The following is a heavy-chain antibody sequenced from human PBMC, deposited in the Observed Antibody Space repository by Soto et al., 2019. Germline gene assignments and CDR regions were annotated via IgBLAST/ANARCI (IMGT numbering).Heavy chain of an antibody. CDR3: AKDPPAADTEGSWYFDL. J-gene: IGHJ2*01. Sequence: GVLRLSCAVCGFAFRIYSMTSVRPPPGKGRELVSATSSSGGSTYYADSVKGRFNITRDNSENTLHPQMNSLRAEDTAVYYCAKDPPAADTEGSWYFDLCGRGTLVTVS. D-gene: IGHD6-13*01. V-gene: IGHV3-23*01. CDR2: TSSSGGST. CDR1: GFAFRIYS.